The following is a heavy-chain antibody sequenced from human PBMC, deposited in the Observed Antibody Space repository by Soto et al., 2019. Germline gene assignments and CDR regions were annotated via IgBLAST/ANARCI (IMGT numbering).Heavy chain of an antibody. J-gene: IGHJ4*01. Sequence: ASVKVSCKASGYTFTGYYMHWVRQAPGQGLEWMGWINPNSGGTNYAQKFQGRVTMTRDTSISTAYMELSRLRSDDTAVYCCAREQFLEWLRHDYWGHGTLVAVSS. CDR3: AREQFLEWLRHDY. CDR2: INPNSGGT. D-gene: IGHD3-3*01. CDR1: GYTFTGYY. V-gene: IGHV1-2*02.